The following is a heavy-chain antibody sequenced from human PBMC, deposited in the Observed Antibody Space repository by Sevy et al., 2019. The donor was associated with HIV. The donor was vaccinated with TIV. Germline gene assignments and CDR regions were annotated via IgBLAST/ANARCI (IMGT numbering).Heavy chain of an antibody. V-gene: IGHV3-21*01. CDR2: ISTSSTYI. CDR1: GFIFSHYS. D-gene: IGHD1-26*01. CDR3: ARDRGVGTSSYGMDV. Sequence: GGSLRLSCTASGFIFSHYSMNWVRQAPGKGLEWVSSISTSSTYIYYADSVKGRFTISRDNAKNLLYLQMNSLRAEDTAVYQCARDRGVGTSSYGMDVWGQGTTATVSS. J-gene: IGHJ6*02.